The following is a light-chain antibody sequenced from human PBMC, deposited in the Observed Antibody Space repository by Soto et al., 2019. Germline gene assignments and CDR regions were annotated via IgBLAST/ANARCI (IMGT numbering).Light chain of an antibody. CDR3: QQYHHWPPSVT. Sequence: DIVRTQSPATLSVSPWERATLSCRASQSIXTNLAWYQQKPGQAPRLLSSGESTSYTVIPARFSGSGSGTELTLTISGLQAEDFAVYYCQQYHHWPPSVTCGPGTRVDI. V-gene: IGKV3-15*01. CDR1: QSIXTN. J-gene: IGKJ3*01. CDR2: GES.